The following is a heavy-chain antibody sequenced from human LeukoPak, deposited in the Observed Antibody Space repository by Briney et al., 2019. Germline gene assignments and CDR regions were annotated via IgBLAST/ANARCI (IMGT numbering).Heavy chain of an antibody. Sequence: ASVKVSCKASGYTFTGYYMHWVRQAPGQELEWMGWNNPNSGGTNYAQKFQGRVTMTRDTSISTAYMELSRLRSDDTAVYYCARGVLRAWRSNWFDPWGQGTLVTVSS. CDR1: GYTFTGYY. V-gene: IGHV1-2*02. J-gene: IGHJ5*02. CDR2: NNPNSGGT. D-gene: IGHD3-3*01. CDR3: ARGVLRAWRSNWFDP.